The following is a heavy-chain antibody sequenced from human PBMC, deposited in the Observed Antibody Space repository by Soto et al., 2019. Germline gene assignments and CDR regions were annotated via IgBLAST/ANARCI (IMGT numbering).Heavy chain of an antibody. CDR3: ARVRDWFDP. Sequence: XATLSLTGAVCGGAFSGYCWNWIRQPPGKGLEWIGEIDHSVYTNYNPSLKSRVTISVDTSKNQFSLRLTSVTAADTAVYYCARVRDWFDPWGQGTLVTVSS. D-gene: IGHD3-3*01. CDR1: GGAFSGYC. CDR2: IDHSVYT. J-gene: IGHJ5*02. V-gene: IGHV4-34*01.